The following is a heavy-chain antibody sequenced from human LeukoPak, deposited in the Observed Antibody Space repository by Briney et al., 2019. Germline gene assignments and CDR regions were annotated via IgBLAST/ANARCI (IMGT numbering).Heavy chain of an antibody. J-gene: IGHJ6*02. V-gene: IGHV3-30-3*01. CDR2: ISYDGSNK. CDR3: ARDLYSSSWYEGQDYYYYGMDV. Sequence: GGSLRLSCAASGFTFSSYAMHWVRQAPGKGLEWVAVISYDGSNKYYADSVKGRFTISRDNSKNTLYLQMNSLRAEDTAVYYCARDLYSSSWYEGQDYYYYGMDVWGQGTTVTVSS. D-gene: IGHD6-13*01. CDR1: GFTFSSYA.